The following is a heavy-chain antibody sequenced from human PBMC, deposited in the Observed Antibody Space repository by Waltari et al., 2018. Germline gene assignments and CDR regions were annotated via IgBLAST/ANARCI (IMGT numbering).Heavy chain of an antibody. V-gene: IGHV1-69*02. CDR1: GATFTSHT. Sequence: QGHMVQSGAEVKKPVSSVMDSCKAYGATFTSHTINWVRQAPGKGLEWMGRINPKVGVVNNALKFQGKLTLRADETTSTFLMELTSLRSEDTVVYDCARLMVRGVATRIYGMDVWGHGTTVTVSS. D-gene: IGHD3-10*01. CDR3: ARLMVRGVATRIYGMDV. CDR2: INPKVGVV. J-gene: IGHJ6*02.